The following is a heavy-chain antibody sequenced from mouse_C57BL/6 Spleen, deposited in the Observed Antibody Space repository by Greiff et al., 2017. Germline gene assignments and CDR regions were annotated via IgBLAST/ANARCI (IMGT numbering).Heavy chain of an antibody. J-gene: IGHJ4*01. CDR2: INPNYGTT. D-gene: IGHD1-1*01. V-gene: IGHV1-39*01. CDR1: GYSFTDYN. Sequence: EVQLQQSGPELVKPGASVKISCKASGYSFTDYNMNWVKQSHGKSLEWIGVINPNYGTTSYNQKFKGKATLTVDQSSSTAYMQLNSLTSEDSAVYYCARERDYGSSPYYYAMDYWGQGTSVTVSS. CDR3: ARERDYGSSPYYYAMDY.